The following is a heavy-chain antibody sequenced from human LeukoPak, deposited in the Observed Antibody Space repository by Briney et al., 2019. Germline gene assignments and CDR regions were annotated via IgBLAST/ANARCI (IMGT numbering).Heavy chain of an antibody. J-gene: IGHJ4*02. CDR3: ARAGSSSWYPFDY. V-gene: IGHV4-59*01. CDR1: GGSISTYY. D-gene: IGHD6-13*01. Sequence: SETLSLTCTVSGGSISTYYWSWIRQPPGKGLEWIGYIYYSGSTNYNPSLKSRVTISVDTSKNQFSLKLSSVTAADTAVYYCARAGSSSWYPFDYWGQGTLVTVSS. CDR2: IYYSGST.